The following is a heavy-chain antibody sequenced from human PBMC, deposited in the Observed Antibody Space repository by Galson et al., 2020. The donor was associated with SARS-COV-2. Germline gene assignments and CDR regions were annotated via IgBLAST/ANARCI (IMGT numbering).Heavy chain of an antibody. D-gene: IGHD3-3*01. V-gene: IGHV4-59*01. CDR3: ARETRITIFGVVTMGCWFDP. J-gene: IGHJ5*02. CDR2: IYYSGST. Sequence: ETSEPLSLTCTVSGGSISSYSWSWIRQHPGKGLEWTGYIYYSGSTHSNPPLKSRVTISVDTSKNQFSLKLSSVTAADPAVYYWARETRITIFGVVTMGCWFDPWGQGTLVTVSS. CDR1: GGSISSYS.